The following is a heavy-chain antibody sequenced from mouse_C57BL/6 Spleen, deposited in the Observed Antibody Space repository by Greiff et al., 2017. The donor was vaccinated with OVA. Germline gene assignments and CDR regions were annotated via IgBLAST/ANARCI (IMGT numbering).Heavy chain of an antibody. CDR2: ISSGSSTI. Sequence: EVKLMESGGGLVKPGGSLKLSCAASGFTFSDYGMHWVRQAPEKGLEWVAYISSGSSTIYYADTVKGRFTLSRDNAKNTLFLQMTSLRSEDTAMYYCARTPYGSSYYFDYWGQGTTRTVSS. V-gene: IGHV5-17*01. J-gene: IGHJ2*01. CDR1: GFTFSDYG. D-gene: IGHD1-1*01. CDR3: ARTPYGSSYYFDY.